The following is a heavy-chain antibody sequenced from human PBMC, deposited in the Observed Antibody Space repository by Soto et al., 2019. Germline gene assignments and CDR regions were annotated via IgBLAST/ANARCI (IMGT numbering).Heavy chain of an antibody. CDR2: IYYSGST. Sequence: SETLSLTCTVSGGSISSYYWSWIRQPPGKGLEWIGYIYYSGSTNYNPSLKSRVTISVDTSKNQFSLKLSSVTAADTAVYYCARQELSGPDYWGQGTLVTVSS. D-gene: IGHD3-16*02. CDR1: GGSISSYY. CDR3: ARQELSGPDY. J-gene: IGHJ4*02. V-gene: IGHV4-59*08.